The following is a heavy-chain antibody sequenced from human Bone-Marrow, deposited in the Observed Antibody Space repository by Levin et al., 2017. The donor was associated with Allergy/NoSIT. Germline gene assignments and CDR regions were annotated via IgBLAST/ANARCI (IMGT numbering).Heavy chain of an antibody. Sequence: PGGSLRLSCAASGLAVSNNYMSWVRQAPGKGLEWVSVIYTGGSTYYADSVKGRFTISKDNSKNTLYLQMNSLRAEDTAVYYCARVNYDFWANYYYGFDVWGQGTTVIVSS. D-gene: IGHD3-3*01. CDR1: GLAVSNNY. J-gene: IGHJ6*02. V-gene: IGHV3-53*01. CDR3: ARVNYDFWANYYYGFDV. CDR2: IYTGGST.